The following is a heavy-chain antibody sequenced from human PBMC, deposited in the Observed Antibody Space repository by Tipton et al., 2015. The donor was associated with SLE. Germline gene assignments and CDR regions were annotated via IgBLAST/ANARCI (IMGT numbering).Heavy chain of an antibody. CDR2: LNYAGST. J-gene: IGHJ4*02. CDR3: ARDREAGDGYNFDY. Sequence: TLSLTCTVSGGSINSHYWNWIWQPPVKGPEWIGYLNYAGSTNYNPSPKSRVTILVDRSKNPFSLKLSSVSAADTPVYYCARDREAGDGYNFDYWGQGTLVTVSS. CDR1: GGSINSHY. V-gene: IGHV4-59*11. D-gene: IGHD5-24*01.